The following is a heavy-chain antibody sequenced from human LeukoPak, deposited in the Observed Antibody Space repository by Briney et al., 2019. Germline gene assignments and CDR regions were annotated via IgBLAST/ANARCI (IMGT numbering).Heavy chain of an antibody. CDR2: IFYTGNT. CDR3: ARLNKPGWFDP. V-gene: IGHV4-39*01. D-gene: IGHD1-14*01. Sequence: SETLSLTCTVSDGSISSSNYYWAWIRQPPGKGLEWIANIFYTGNTYYNPSFKSRVTISIDTSKNQFSLRLNSVTATDTAVYYCARLNKPGWFDPWGQGTLVTVSS. CDR1: DGSISSSNYY. J-gene: IGHJ5*02.